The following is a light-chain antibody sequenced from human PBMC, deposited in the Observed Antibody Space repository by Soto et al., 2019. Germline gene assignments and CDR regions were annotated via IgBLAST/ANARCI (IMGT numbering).Light chain of an antibody. V-gene: IGKV1-5*01. CDR1: QSISSW. CDR3: QQYNSYST. J-gene: IGKJ1*01. Sequence: DIQMTQSPSTLSASVGDRVTIPRRASQSISSWLGWYQQKPRKAPKLLIYDASSLESGVPSRFSGSGSGTEFTLTISSLQPDDFATYYCQQYNSYSTFGQGTKVDIK. CDR2: DAS.